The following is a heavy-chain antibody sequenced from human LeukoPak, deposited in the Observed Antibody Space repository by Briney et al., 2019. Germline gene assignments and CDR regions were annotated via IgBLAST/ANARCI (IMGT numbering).Heavy chain of an antibody. CDR1: GGSISNYY. D-gene: IGHD6-13*01. CDR2: IYTSGST. CDR3: ARTTEAHSWRTRYYDYYMDV. Sequence: SETLSLTCTVSGGSISNYYWSWIRQPAGKGLEWIGRIYTSGSTNYNPSLKSRVTMSVDTSKNQFSLKLSSVTAADTAVYYCARTTEAHSWRTRYYDYYMDVWGKGTTVTVSS. V-gene: IGHV4-4*07. J-gene: IGHJ6*03.